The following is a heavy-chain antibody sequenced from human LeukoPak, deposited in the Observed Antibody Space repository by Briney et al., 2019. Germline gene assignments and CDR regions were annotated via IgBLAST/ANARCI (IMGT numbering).Heavy chain of an antibody. CDR2: IYYSGST. Sequence: NPSETLSLTCTVSGGSISSFYWSWIRQPPGKGLEWIGSIYYSGSTYYNPSLKSRVTISVDTSKNQFSLKLSSVTAADTAVYYCATRKLGNDYWGQGTLVTVSS. V-gene: IGHV4-59*05. D-gene: IGHD7-27*01. CDR3: ATRKLGNDY. CDR1: GGSISSFY. J-gene: IGHJ4*02.